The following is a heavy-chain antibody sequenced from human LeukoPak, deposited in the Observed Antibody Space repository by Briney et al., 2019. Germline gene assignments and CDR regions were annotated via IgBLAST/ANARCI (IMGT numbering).Heavy chain of an antibody. J-gene: IGHJ4*02. CDR2: IKGDGSSI. D-gene: IGHD6-13*01. Sequence: WGSLRLSCAASGFTFSSCSMHWVRQAPEKGLVWVSRIKGDGSSISYADSVKGRFTIFRDNAKNTLFLQMDSLRAEDTAVYYCVRGTIAAAGIDYWGQGTLVTVSS. V-gene: IGHV3-74*01. CDR1: GFTFSSCS. CDR3: VRGTIAAAGIDY.